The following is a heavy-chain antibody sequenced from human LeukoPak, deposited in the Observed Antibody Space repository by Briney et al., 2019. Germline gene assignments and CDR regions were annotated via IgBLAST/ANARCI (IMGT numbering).Heavy chain of an antibody. J-gene: IGHJ4*02. Sequence: PSETLSLTCTVSGGSISSSNWWSWVRQPPGQGLEWIGEIYHSGSTNYNPSLKSRVTISVDKSKNQFSLKLSSVTAADTAVYYCARDGTGHYYDSSGYFDYWGRGTLVTVSS. D-gene: IGHD3-22*01. CDR2: IYHSGST. CDR1: GGSISSSNW. V-gene: IGHV4-4*02. CDR3: ARDGTGHYYDSSGYFDY.